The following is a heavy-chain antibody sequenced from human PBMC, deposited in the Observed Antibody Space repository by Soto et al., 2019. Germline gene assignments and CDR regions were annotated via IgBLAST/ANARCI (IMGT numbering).Heavy chain of an antibody. CDR2: IKSKTEGGTT. D-gene: IGHD2-15*01. V-gene: IGHV3-15*01. Sequence: LRLSCAASGFTFSNAWMSWVRQAPGKGLEWVGRIKSKTEGGTTDYAAPVKGRFTISRDVSKYTLYLQINSLKTEDTAVYYCTGVAPLAYGFDPWGQGTMIAVSS. CDR1: GFTFSNAW. J-gene: IGHJ5*02. CDR3: TGVAPLAYGFDP.